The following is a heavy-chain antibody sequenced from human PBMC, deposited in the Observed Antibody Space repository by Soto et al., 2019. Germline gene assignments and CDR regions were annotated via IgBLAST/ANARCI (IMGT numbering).Heavy chain of an antibody. V-gene: IGHV4-30-4*01. J-gene: IGHJ4*02. CDR1: GGSISSGDYY. CDR3: ARGPRDNYFDY. CDR2: IYYSGST. Sequence: SETLSLTCTVSGGSISSGDYYWSWIRQPPGKGLEWIGYIYYSGSTYYNPSLKSRVTISVDTSKNQFSLKLSSVTAADTAVYYCARGPRDNYFDYWGQGTLVTVSS.